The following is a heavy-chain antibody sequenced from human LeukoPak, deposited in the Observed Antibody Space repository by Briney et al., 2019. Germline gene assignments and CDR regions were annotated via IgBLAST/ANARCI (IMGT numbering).Heavy chain of an antibody. CDR1: GFTFSSYE. D-gene: IGHD4-17*01. Sequence: GGSLRLSCAASGFTFSSYEMNWVRQAPGKGLEWVSYISSSASTIYYADSVKGRFTISRDNSKNTLYLQMNSLRAEDTAVYYCAKRYHGDYGMPHDAFDIWGQGTMVTVSS. V-gene: IGHV3-48*03. CDR3: AKRYHGDYGMPHDAFDI. J-gene: IGHJ3*02. CDR2: ISSSASTI.